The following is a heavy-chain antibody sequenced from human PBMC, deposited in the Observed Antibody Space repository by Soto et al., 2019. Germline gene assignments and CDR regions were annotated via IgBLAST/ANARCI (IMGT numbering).Heavy chain of an antibody. CDR2: ISTTSTYI. Sequence: GWSLRLSCASSGFTFINAWMSWVRQAPGKGLEWVSSISTTSTYIYYADSVKGRFTISRDNANNSLHLQMNSLRAEDTAVYYCVRDYVMDVWGQGTTVTVSS. CDR1: GFTFINAW. J-gene: IGHJ6*02. D-gene: IGHD3-10*02. CDR3: VRDYVMDV. V-gene: IGHV3-21*01.